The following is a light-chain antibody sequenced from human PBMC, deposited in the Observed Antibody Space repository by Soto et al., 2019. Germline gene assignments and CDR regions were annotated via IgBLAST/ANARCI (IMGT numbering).Light chain of an antibody. CDR1: QGISNY. CDR2: AAS. Sequence: DIQMTQSPSSLSASVGDRVTITCRASQGISNYLAWYQQKPGKAPKPLIFAASTLQSGVPSRFSGSGSGTDFTLTITRLQPEDVATYYCRKYNSAPLTFGQGTRLDIK. J-gene: IGKJ5*01. V-gene: IGKV1-27*01. CDR3: RKYNSAPLT.